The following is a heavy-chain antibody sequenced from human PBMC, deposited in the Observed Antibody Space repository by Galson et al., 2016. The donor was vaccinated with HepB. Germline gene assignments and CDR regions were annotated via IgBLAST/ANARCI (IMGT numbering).Heavy chain of an antibody. V-gene: IGHV4-39*01. Sequence: SETLSLTCTVSGDSVSSRGFYWNWIRQPPGKGLEYVATVGFRGITYYNPSLKSRVTIDADTSKNQFSLRLTSVTASDTAIYYCTAHGPGYDFPEFWGQGTLVAVSS. D-gene: IGHD3-3*01. CDR2: VGFRGIT. CDR1: GDSVSSRGFY. CDR3: TAHGPGYDFPEF. J-gene: IGHJ4*02.